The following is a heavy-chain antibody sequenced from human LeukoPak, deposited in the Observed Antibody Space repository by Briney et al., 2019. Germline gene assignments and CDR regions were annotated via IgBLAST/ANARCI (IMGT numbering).Heavy chain of an antibody. V-gene: IGHV3-21*01. Sequence: GGSLRLSCAVSGFTFSSYSMNWVRQAPGKGLEWVSSISSSSSYIYYADSVKGRFTISRDNAKNSLYLQMNSLRAEDTAVYYCARGENNYGYYYFDYWGQGTLVTVSS. CDR3: ARGENNYGYYYFDY. CDR1: GFTFSSYS. D-gene: IGHD5-18*01. CDR2: ISSSSSYI. J-gene: IGHJ4*02.